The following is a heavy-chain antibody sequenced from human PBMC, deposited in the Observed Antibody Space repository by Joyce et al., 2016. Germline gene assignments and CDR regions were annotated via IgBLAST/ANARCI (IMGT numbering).Heavy chain of an antibody. J-gene: IGHJ4*02. D-gene: IGHD5-12*01. Sequence: QVQVVQSGAEVKKPGSSVKVSCKASGGPFSSYAINCVRQAPGQGLEWMRGIIPMFHAPDYAQKFQGRVTITADESTTTADMELSSLRSEDTAVYYCASGYSGYKHIEYCGQGTLVTVSS. V-gene: IGHV1-69*01. CDR2: IIPMFHAP. CDR1: GGPFSSYA. CDR3: ASGYSGYKHIEY.